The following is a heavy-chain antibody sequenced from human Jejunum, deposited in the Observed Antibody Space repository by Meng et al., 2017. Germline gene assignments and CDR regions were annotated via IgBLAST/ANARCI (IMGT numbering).Heavy chain of an antibody. V-gene: IGHV6-1*01. CDR1: GDSVSSNSAA. CDR2: TYYRSKYYN. CDR3: ARDWGDVRGGFDF. Sequence: QVQAQPSGPGLVKPPQTLPLTCAISGDSVSSNSAAWNWIRQSPSRGLEWLGRTYYRSKYYNDYALSVKSRITINPDTSKNQFSLQLNSVTPEDTAIYYCARDWGDVRGGFDFWGQGTLVTVSS. D-gene: IGHD3-10*02. J-gene: IGHJ4*02.